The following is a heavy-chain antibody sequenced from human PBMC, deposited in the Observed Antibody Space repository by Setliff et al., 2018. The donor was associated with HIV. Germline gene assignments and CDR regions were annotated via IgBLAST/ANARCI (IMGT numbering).Heavy chain of an antibody. CDR3: ARRKSGSSYRFFNY. Sequence: LSLTCTVSGPPIAIGSYYWTWIRQPAGRGLEWIGHISASGNTKYSPTLQSRVTLSVNPSNNQFSLNLTSVTAADTAVYYCARRKSGSSYRFFNYWGLGSLVTVSS. D-gene: IGHD3-16*02. V-gene: IGHV4-61*09. J-gene: IGHJ4*02. CDR1: GPPIAIGSYY. CDR2: ISASGNT.